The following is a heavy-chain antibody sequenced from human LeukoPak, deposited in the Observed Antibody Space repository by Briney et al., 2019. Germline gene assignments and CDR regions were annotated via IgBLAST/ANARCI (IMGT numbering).Heavy chain of an antibody. CDR2: ISSSGSTI. CDR3: AELGITMIGGV. J-gene: IGHJ6*04. Sequence: PGRSLRLSCAASGFTFSNYIMHWVRQAPGKGLEWVSYISSSGSTIYYADSVKGRFTISRDNAKNSLYLQMNSLRAEDTAVYYCAELGITMIGGVWGKGTTVTISS. CDR1: GFTFSNYI. D-gene: IGHD3-10*02. V-gene: IGHV3-48*04.